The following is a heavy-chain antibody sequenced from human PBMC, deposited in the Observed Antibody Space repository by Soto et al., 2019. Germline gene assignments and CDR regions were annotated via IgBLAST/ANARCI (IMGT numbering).Heavy chain of an antibody. Sequence: EVQLVESGGGLVQPGRSLRLSCAASGFTFDDYAMHWVRQAPGKGLEWVSGISWNSGSIGYADSVKGRFTISRDNAKNPLYLQMNSLRAEDTTLYYCAKDRVQFGELFYYYMDVWGKGTTVTVSS. CDR2: ISWNSGSI. CDR3: AKDRVQFGELFYYYMDV. V-gene: IGHV3-9*01. J-gene: IGHJ6*03. D-gene: IGHD3-10*01. CDR1: GFTFDDYA.